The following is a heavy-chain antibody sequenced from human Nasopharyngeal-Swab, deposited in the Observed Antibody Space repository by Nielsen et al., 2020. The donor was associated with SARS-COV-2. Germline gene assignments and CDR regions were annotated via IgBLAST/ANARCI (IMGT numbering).Heavy chain of an antibody. CDR1: GFTFSSYA. V-gene: IGHV3-30-3*01. Sequence: GGSLRLSCAASGFTFSSYAMHWVRQAPGKGLEWVAVISYDGSNKYYADSVTGRFTISRDNSKNTLYLQMNSLRAEDTAVYYWARDMWYGDGGMDVWGQGTTVTVSS. D-gene: IGHD4-17*01. J-gene: IGHJ6*02. CDR2: ISYDGSNK. CDR3: ARDMWYGDGGMDV.